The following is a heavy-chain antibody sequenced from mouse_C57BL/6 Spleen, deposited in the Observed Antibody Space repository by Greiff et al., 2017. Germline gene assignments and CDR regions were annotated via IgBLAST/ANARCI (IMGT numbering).Heavy chain of an antibody. CDR1: GYAFSSYW. CDR3: ARDYSNGYAMDY. D-gene: IGHD2-5*01. J-gene: IGHJ4*01. Sequence: VQLQQSGAELVKPGASVKISCKASGYAFSSYWMTWVKQRPGKGLEWIGQIYPGDGDTNYNGKFKGKATLTADKSSSTAYMQLSSLTSEDSAVYLCARDYSNGYAMDYWGQGTSVTVSS. CDR2: IYPGDGDT. V-gene: IGHV1-80*01.